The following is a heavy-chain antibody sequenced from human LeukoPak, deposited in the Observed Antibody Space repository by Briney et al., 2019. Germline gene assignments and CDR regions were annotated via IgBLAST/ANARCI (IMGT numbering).Heavy chain of an antibody. CDR2: INHSGST. J-gene: IGHJ4*02. V-gene: IGHV4-34*01. CDR1: GGSFSGYY. D-gene: IGHD6-13*01. Sequence: SETLSLTCAVYGGSFSGYYWSWIRQPPGKGLEWIGEINHSGSTNYNPPLKSRVTISVDTSKNQFSLKLSSVTAADTAVYYCARSPRYSSSWHQTSYYFDYWGQGTLVTVSS. CDR3: ARSPRYSSSWHQTSYYFDY.